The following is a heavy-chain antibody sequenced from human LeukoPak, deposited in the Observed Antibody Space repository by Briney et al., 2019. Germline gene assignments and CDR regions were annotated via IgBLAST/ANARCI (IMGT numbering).Heavy chain of an antibody. D-gene: IGHD3-10*01. CDR3: ARDGFYSSGNYLTN. CDR1: GFTFSSNS. V-gene: IGHV3-30*04. CDR2: ISSDGKST. Sequence: GRSLRLSCAASGFTFSSNSLHWVRQAPGKGLEWVAVISSDGKSTYYADSTKGRFTISRDSSRSTLYLQMNTLRVEDTAVYYWARDGFYSSGNYLTNWGQGTLVTVSA. J-gene: IGHJ1*01.